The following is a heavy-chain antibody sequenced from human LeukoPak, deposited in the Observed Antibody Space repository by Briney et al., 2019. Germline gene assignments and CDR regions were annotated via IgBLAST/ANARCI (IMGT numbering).Heavy chain of an antibody. CDR1: GFTFSSYS. CDR3: ARDGETAFDY. J-gene: IGHJ4*02. CDR2: ISSSSTI. D-gene: IGHD3-3*01. V-gene: IGHV3-48*02. Sequence: QTGGSLRLSCAAFGFTFSSYSMTWVRQAPGKGLEWVSYISSSSTIYYADSVKGRFTISRDNAKNSLYLQMNSLRDEDTAVYYCARDGETAFDYWGQGTLVTVSS.